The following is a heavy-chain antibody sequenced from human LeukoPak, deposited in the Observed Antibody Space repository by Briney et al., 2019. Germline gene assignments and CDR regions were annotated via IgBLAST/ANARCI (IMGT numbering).Heavy chain of an antibody. J-gene: IGHJ4*02. V-gene: IGHV3-7*01. CDR2: IKQDGSEK. D-gene: IGHD3-10*01. Sequence: GGSLRLSCAASGFTFSSYWMSWVRQAPGKGLEWVANIKQDGSEKYYVDSVKGRFTISRDNAKNSLYLQMNSLRAEDTAVYYCASDQFGEFLFDYWSQGTLVTVSS. CDR3: ASDQFGEFLFDY. CDR1: GFTFSSYW.